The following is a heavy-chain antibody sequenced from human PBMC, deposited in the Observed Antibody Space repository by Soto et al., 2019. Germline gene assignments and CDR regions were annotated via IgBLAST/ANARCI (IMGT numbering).Heavy chain of an antibody. V-gene: IGHV3-64*07. J-gene: IGHJ4*02. Sequence: EVQLVESGGGLVQPGGSLRLSCAASGFTFTSYAVHWVRQAPGKGLEFVASISSTGATIYYGDSVNGRVTISRDNSKSTVYLQMGSLKAEDTAVYYCARARIGAAGTKYYFDSWGRGTLVTVSS. CDR1: GFTFTSYA. CDR3: ARARIGAAGTKYYFDS. D-gene: IGHD6-13*01. CDR2: ISSTGATI.